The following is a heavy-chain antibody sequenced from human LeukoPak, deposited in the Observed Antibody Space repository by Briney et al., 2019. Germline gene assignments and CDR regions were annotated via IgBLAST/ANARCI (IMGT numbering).Heavy chain of an antibody. J-gene: IGHJ3*02. CDR2: IYYSGNT. CDR1: GGSISCYY. D-gene: IGHD3-10*01. Sequence: SETLSLTCTVSGGSISCYYWSWIRQPPGKGLEWIGYIYYSGNTNYNPSLKSRVTISVDTSKNQFSLKLSSVTAADRAVYYCARAMKQFRDDAFDIWGQGTMVTVSS. CDR3: ARAMKQFRDDAFDI. V-gene: IGHV4-59*01.